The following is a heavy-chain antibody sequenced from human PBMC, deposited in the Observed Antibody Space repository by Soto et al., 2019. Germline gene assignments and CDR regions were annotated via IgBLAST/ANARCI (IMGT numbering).Heavy chain of an antibody. CDR3: ATDPVVPYDCGSGYSYWYFDL. J-gene: IGHJ2*01. V-gene: IGHV1-69*13. Sequence: SVKVSWKAAGGSFRSYASSWVRQAPGEGLEWMGGIIPIFGTANYAQKFQGRVTITACESSSRAYRGLSSLRSEDTAVYYCATDPVVPYDCGSGYSYWYFDLWGRVTLGIVAS. CDR2: IIPIFGTA. CDR1: GGSFRSYA. D-gene: IGHD3-3*01.